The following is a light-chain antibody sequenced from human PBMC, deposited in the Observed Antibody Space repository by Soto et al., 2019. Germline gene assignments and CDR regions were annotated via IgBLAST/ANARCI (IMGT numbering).Light chain of an antibody. J-gene: IGLJ1*01. V-gene: IGLV2-14*03. CDR1: SSDVGGYNY. CDR2: DVS. CDR3: SSYSRRSTYV. Sequence: QSVLTQPACVSGSPGQSITISCTGTSSDVGGYNYVSWYQQHPGKAPKLIIYDVSYRPSGVSNRFSGSKSGNTASLPISGLQAEDEADYFCSSYSRRSTYVFGTGTKSPS.